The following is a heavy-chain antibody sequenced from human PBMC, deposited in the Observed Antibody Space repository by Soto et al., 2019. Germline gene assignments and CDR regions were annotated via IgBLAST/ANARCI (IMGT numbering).Heavy chain of an antibody. Sequence: GASVKVSCKASGYTFTSYAMHWVRQAPGQRLEWMGWINAGNGNTKYSQKFQGRVTITRDTSASTAYMELSSLRSEGTAVYYFAMGNGYRSGWYIWDLTAFDIWGQGTMVTVSS. CDR1: GYTFTSYA. D-gene: IGHD6-19*01. V-gene: IGHV1-3*01. CDR3: AMGNGYRSGWYIWDLTAFDI. CDR2: INAGNGNT. J-gene: IGHJ3*02.